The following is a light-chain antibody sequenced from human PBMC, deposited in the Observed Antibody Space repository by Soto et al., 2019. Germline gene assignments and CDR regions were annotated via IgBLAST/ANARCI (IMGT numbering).Light chain of an antibody. V-gene: IGKV3-15*01. CDR3: QQYNNWPPLT. CDR2: GAS. J-gene: IGKJ4*01. CDR1: QSINNK. Sequence: EIVLTQSPYTLSLSPGERATLSCRASQSINNKLAWYQQKPGQAPRLLIYGASTRATGIPARFSGSGSGTEFTLIISSLQSEDFAVYYCQQYNNWPPLTFGGGTKVDIK.